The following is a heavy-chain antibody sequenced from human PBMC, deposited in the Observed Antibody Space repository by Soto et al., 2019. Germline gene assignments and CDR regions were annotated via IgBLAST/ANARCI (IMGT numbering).Heavy chain of an antibody. D-gene: IGHD3-10*01. V-gene: IGHV1-18*01. J-gene: IGHJ6*02. CDR1: GYTCTSYG. CDR2: ISAYNGNT. CDR3: ARDLKKAYYGSGSHYYYYYGMDV. Sequence: QVQLVQCGAEVKKPGASVKVSCKASGYTCTSYGISWVRQAPGQGLEWMGWISAYNGNTNYAQKLQGRVTMTTDTSTSTAYMELRSLRSDDTAVYYCARDLKKAYYGSGSHYYYYYGMDVWGQGTTVTVSS.